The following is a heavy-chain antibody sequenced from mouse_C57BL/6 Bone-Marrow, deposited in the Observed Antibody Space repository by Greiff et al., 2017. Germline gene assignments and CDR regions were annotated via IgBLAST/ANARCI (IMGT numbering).Heavy chain of an antibody. CDR1: GYTFTSYW. J-gene: IGHJ3*01. CDR3: ARESIYYGNYVGFAY. CDR2: INPSNGGT. D-gene: IGHD2-1*01. V-gene: IGHV1-53*01. Sequence: VQLQQPGTELVQPGASVKLSCKASGYTFTSYWMHWVKQRPGQGLEWIGNINPSNGGTNYNEKFKSKATLTVDTSSSTAYMQLSSLTSEDSAVYYCARESIYYGNYVGFAYWGQGTLVTVSA.